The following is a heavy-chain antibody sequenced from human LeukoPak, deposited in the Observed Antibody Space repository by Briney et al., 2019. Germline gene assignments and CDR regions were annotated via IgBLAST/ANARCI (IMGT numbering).Heavy chain of an antibody. J-gene: IGHJ5*02. D-gene: IGHD6-19*01. CDR2: IIPILGIA. CDR1: GGTFSSYA. Sequence: SVKVSCKASGGTFSSYAISWVRQAPGQGLEWMGRIIPILGIANHAQKFQGRVTITADKSTSTAYMELSSLRSEDTAVYYCARDLSGWYTNWFDPWGQGTLVTVSS. CDR3: ARDLSGWYTNWFDP. V-gene: IGHV1-69*04.